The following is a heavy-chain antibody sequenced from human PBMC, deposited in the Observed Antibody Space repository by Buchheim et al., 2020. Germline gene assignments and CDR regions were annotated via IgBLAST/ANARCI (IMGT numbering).Heavy chain of an antibody. CDR1: GFTFSSYA. D-gene: IGHD5-12*01. CDR2: ISGSGGST. J-gene: IGHJ5*02. Sequence: EVQLLESGGGLVQPGGSLRLSCAGSGFTFSSYAMSWVRQAPGKGLEWVSAISGSGGSTYYADSVKGRFTISRDNSKNTLFLQMNSLRDEVTAVYFCAKVGYSDSWSWFDPWGQGTL. CDR3: AKVGYSDSWSWFDP. V-gene: IGHV3-23*01.